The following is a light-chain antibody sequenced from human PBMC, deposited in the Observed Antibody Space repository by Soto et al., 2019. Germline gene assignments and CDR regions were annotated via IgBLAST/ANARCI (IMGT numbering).Light chain of an antibody. CDR3: QQYGSALST. CDR2: RSS. V-gene: IGKV3-20*01. Sequence: EIVLTQSPGTLSLSPGERATLSCRASQSVNDNYVAWFQQHPGQTPRLLIYRSSTRATGIPDRFSGSGSGTDFTLTISRREPEDFAMYYCQQYGSALSTFGQGTRLALK. J-gene: IGKJ2*01. CDR1: QSVNDNY.